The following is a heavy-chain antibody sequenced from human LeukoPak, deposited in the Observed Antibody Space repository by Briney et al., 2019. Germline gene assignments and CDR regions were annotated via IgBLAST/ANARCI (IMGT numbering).Heavy chain of an antibody. CDR2: VYYSGST. J-gene: IGHJ4*02. Sequence: SETLSLTCTVSGGSISSGDYYWSWLRQPPGKGLEWIGYVYYSGSTYYNPSLKSRVTISVDTSKNQFSLKLNSVTAADTAVYYCAREAPPDDYWGQGTLVTVSS. D-gene: IGHD1-14*01. CDR1: GGSISSGDYY. V-gene: IGHV4-30-4*01. CDR3: AREAPPDDY.